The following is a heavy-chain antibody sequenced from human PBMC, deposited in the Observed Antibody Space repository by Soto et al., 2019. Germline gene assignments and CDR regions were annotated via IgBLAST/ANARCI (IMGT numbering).Heavy chain of an antibody. V-gene: IGHV1-18*01. J-gene: IGHJ4*02. CDR3: ARFASAMVRGVISY. D-gene: IGHD3-10*01. CDR2: ISAYNGNT. CDR1: GYTFTSYG. Sequence: ASVKVSCKASGYTFTSYGISWGRQAPGQGLEWMGWISAYNGNTNYAQKLQGRVTMTTDTSTSTAYMELRSLRSDDTAVYYCARFASAMVRGVISYWGQGTLVTVSS.